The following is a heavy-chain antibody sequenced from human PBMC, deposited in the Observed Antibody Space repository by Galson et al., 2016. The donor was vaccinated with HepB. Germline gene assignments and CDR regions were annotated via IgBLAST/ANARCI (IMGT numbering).Heavy chain of an antibody. D-gene: IGHD1-14*01. Sequence: SLRLSCAASGFTFGSYAMTWVRQAPGKGLEWVSGIGGSGGSINYADSVRGRFTISRDNPKNTLYLQMNSLRAEDTAVYYCAKGPTGDYDSGLDVWGQGTTVTV. J-gene: IGHJ6*02. CDR3: AKGPTGDYDSGLDV. CDR1: GFTFGSYA. V-gene: IGHV3-23*01. CDR2: IGGSGGSI.